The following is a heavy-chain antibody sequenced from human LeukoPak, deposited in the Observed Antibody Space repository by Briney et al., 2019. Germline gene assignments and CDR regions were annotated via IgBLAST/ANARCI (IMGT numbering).Heavy chain of an antibody. D-gene: IGHD5-18*01. CDR1: GGTFSSYA. Sequence: SVKVSCTASGGTFSSYAISWVRQAPGQGLEWMGGIIPIFGTANYAQKFQGRVTITTDESTSTAYMELSSLRSDDTAVYYCAVGDAAMVNAFDYWGQGTLVTVSS. CDR2: IIPIFGTA. V-gene: IGHV1-69*05. CDR3: AVGDAAMVNAFDY. J-gene: IGHJ4*02.